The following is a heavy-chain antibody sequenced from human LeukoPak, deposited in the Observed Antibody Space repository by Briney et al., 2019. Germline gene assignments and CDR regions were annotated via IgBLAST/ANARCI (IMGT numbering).Heavy chain of an antibody. CDR3: ARHRYYYDSGGLFRVNWFDP. V-gene: IGHV4-39*01. Sequence: PSETLSLTCTVSGGSISSSSYYWGWIRQPPGKGLEWIGSIFYSGSTYYNPSLRSRVTISVDTSKNQFSLKLSSVTAADTAVYYCARHRYYYDSGGLFRVNWFDPWGQGTLVTVSS. D-gene: IGHD3-22*01. CDR2: IFYSGST. CDR1: GGSISSSSYY. J-gene: IGHJ5*02.